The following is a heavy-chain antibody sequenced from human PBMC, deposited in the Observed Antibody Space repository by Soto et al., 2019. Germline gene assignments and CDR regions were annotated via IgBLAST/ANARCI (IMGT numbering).Heavy chain of an antibody. Sequence: GGSLRLSCAASGFTFTSYTMNWVRQVPGKGLEWVSSISSSSDYIYYADSMKGRVTISRDNAKNSLFLDMNSLTGEDTAVYYCARARVYATGPLDFWGQGTLVTVSS. CDR1: GFTFTSYT. J-gene: IGHJ4*02. V-gene: IGHV3-21*06. D-gene: IGHD6-13*01. CDR2: ISSSSDYI. CDR3: ARARVYATGPLDF.